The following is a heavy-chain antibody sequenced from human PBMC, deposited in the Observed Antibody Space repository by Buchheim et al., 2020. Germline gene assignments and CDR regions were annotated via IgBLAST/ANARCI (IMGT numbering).Heavy chain of an antibody. CDR1: GYTFTSYD. J-gene: IGHJ4*02. CDR2: MNPNSGNT. CDR3: ARGSFLTQYQLLRITMVRGVIKSPLDY. Sequence: QVQLVQSGAEVKKPGASVKVSCKASGYTFTSYDINWVRQATGQGLEWMGWMNPNSGNTGYAQKFQGRVTMTRNTSISTAYMELSSLRSEDTAVYYCARGSFLTQYQLLRITMVRGVIKSPLDYWGQGTL. V-gene: IGHV1-8*01. D-gene: IGHD3-10*01.